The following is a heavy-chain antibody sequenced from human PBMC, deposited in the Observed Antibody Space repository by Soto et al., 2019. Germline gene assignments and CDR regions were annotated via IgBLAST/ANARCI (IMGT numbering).Heavy chain of an antibody. V-gene: IGHV1-46*03. J-gene: IGHJ5*02. D-gene: IGHD2-2*01. Sequence: ASVKVSCKASGYTFTSYYMHWVRQAPGQGLEWMGIINPSGGSTSYAQKFQGRVTMTRDTSTSTVYMELSSLRSEDTAVYYCSRALRYCSSTSCYVGWFDPWGQGTLVTVSS. CDR3: SRALRYCSSTSCYVGWFDP. CDR1: GYTFTSYY. CDR2: INPSGGST.